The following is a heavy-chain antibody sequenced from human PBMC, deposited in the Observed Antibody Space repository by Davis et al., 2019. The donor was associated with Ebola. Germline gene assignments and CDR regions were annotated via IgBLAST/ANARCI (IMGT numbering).Heavy chain of an antibody. D-gene: IGHD6-13*01. J-gene: IGHJ6*04. CDR3: ARDTGYSSSWYLVYYYGMDV. CDR2: ISAYNGNT. V-gene: IGHV1-18*01. Sequence: AASVKVSCKASGYTFTSYGISWVRQAPGQGLEWMGWISAYNGNTNYAQKLQGRVTMTTDTSTSTAYMELRSLRSGDTAVYYCARDTGYSSSWYLVYYYGMDVWGKGTTVTVSS. CDR1: GYTFTSYG.